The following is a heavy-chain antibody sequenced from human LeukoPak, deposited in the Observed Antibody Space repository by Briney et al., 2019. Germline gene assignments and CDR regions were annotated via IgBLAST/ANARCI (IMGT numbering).Heavy chain of an antibody. CDR2: INDSGGST. D-gene: IGHD3-10*01. Sequence: PGGSLRLSCAASGFTFSSYAMSWVRQAPGKGLEWVSVINDSGGSTYYADSVRGWFTISRDNSKNTMYLQMNSLRAEDTAVYYCATSGFGSGSYYAAFDYWGQGTLVTVSS. CDR1: GFTFSSYA. CDR3: ATSGFGSGSYYAAFDY. J-gene: IGHJ4*02. V-gene: IGHV3-23*01.